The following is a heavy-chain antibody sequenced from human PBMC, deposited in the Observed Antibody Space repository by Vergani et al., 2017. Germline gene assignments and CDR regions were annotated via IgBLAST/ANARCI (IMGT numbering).Heavy chain of an antibody. V-gene: IGHV3-48*03. CDR1: GFTFSSYE. J-gene: IGHJ4*02. D-gene: IGHD2-21*02. CDR3: AREGGYCGGDCYPDY. Sequence: EVQLVESGGGLVQPGGSLRLSCAASGFTFSSYEMNWVRQAPGKGLDWVSYISSSGSTIYYADSVKGRVTISRDNAKHYLYLQMNSLRAEDTAVYYCAREGGYCGGDCYPDYWGQGTLVTVSS. CDR2: ISSSGSTI.